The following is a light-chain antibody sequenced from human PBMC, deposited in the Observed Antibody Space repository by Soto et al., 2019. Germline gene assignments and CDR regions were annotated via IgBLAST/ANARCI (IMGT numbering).Light chain of an antibody. CDR2: GNS. J-gene: IGLJ2*01. Sequence: QSVLTQPPSVSGAPGQRGTISCTGSSSNIGAGYDVHWYQQLPGTAPKLLIYGNSNRPSGVPDRFSGSKSGTSASLAITGLQAEDEADYYCQPYDSSLSGVVFGGGTKLTVL. V-gene: IGLV1-40*01. CDR1: SSNIGAGYD. CDR3: QPYDSSLSGVV.